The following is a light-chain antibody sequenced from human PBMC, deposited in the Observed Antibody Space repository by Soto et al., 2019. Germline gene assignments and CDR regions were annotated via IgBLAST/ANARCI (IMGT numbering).Light chain of an antibody. J-gene: IGKJ1*01. Sequence: EIVMTQSPATLSVSPGERATLSCRASQSVSSNLAWYQQKPGQAPRLLIYGASTRATGIQARFNGSGSGTEFNLTIRSLKSEEGEVYYCQQYNNWPPWKLGQGTKVDIK. V-gene: IGKV3-15*01. CDR2: GAS. CDR3: QQYNNWPPWK. CDR1: QSVSSN.